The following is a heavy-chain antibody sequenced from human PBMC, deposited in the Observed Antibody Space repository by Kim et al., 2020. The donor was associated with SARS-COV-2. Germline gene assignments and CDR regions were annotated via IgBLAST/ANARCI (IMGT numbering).Heavy chain of an antibody. CDR2: VSGNGAGT. D-gene: IGHD6-19*01. Sequence: GGSLRLSCTASGFIFSNFAVTWVRQAPGRGPEWVSTVSGNGAGTYYAGSVKGRFTISRDNSKNTVYLQMNTLRPEDTAIYSCAIQRKPPSDTRNSGWYGFESWGQGTLVSVSS. V-gene: IGHV3-23*01. CDR3: AIQRKPPSDTRNSGWYGFES. J-gene: IGHJ5*01. CDR1: GFIFSNFA.